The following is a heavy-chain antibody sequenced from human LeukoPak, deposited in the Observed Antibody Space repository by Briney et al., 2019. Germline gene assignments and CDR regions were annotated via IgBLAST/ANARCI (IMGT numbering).Heavy chain of an antibody. CDR2: INHSGST. Sequence: SETLSLTCTVYGGSFSGYYWSWIRQPPGKGLEWIGEINHSGSTNYNPSLKSRVTISVDTSKNQFSLKLSSVTAADTAVYYCARRAYYYDSSGYGYYFDYWGQGTLVTVSS. V-gene: IGHV4-34*01. D-gene: IGHD3-22*01. CDR3: ARRAYYYDSSGYGYYFDY. J-gene: IGHJ4*02. CDR1: GGSFSGYY.